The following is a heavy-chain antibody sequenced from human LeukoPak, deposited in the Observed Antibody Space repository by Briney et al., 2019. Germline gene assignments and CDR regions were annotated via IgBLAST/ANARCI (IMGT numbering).Heavy chain of an antibody. V-gene: IGHV4-59*02. CDR2: KDYSGST. Sequence: PSETLSLTCTVSGASVRGYYWSWIRQPPGKGLEWIGYKDYSGSTNYNRSLKSRVTISVDTSKNQFSLKLSSVTAADTAVYYCARVYYSSSYDYWYFDLWGRGTLVTVSS. CDR3: ARVYYSSSYDYWYFDL. CDR1: GASVRGYY. J-gene: IGHJ2*01. D-gene: IGHD6-13*01.